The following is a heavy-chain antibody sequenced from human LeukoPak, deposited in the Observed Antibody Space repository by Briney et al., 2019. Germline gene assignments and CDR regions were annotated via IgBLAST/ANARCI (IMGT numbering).Heavy chain of an antibody. CDR2: ISTSSSYI. V-gene: IGHV3-21*01. D-gene: IGHD5-12*01. CDR3: AREGTYSGNDDGDGETYYHYSGMDV. CDR1: GFIFSTYS. Sequence: GGSRRLSCAASGFIFSTYSMNWVRQAPGKGLEWVSSISTSSSYIYYADSVKGRFTISRDNAKNSLYLQMNSLRDEDTAVYYCAREGTYSGNDDGDGETYYHYSGMDVWGQGTTVTVSS. J-gene: IGHJ6*02.